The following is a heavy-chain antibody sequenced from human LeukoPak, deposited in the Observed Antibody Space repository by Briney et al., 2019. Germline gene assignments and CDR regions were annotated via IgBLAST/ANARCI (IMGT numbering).Heavy chain of an antibody. Sequence: ASVKVSCKASGYTFTSYYMHWVRQAPGQGLEWMGLINPSGGSTSYAQKFQGRVTMTRDTSTSTVYMELSSLRSEDTAAYYCASEPQYYDFWSGYYSNYYYYYGMDVWGQGTTVTVSS. CDR3: ASEPQYYDFWSGYYSNYYYYYGMDV. J-gene: IGHJ6*02. D-gene: IGHD3-3*01. CDR2: INPSGGST. CDR1: GYTFTSYY. V-gene: IGHV1-46*01.